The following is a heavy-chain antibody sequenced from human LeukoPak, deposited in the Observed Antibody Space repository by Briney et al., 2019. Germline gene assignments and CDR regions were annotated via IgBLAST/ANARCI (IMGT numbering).Heavy chain of an antibody. D-gene: IGHD4-17*01. Sequence: SETLSLTCTVSGGSISSGDYYWSWIRQPPGKGLEWIGSIYYSGSTYYNPSLKSRVTISVDTSKNQFSLKLSSVTAADTAVYYCARELRYGDYLFWFDPWGQGTLVTVSS. CDR2: IYYSGST. CDR3: ARELRYGDYLFWFDP. CDR1: GGSISSGDYY. V-gene: IGHV4-39*02. J-gene: IGHJ5*02.